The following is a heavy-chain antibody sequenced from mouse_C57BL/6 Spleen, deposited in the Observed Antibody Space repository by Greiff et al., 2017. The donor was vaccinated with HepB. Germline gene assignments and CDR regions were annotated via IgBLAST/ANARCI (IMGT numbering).Heavy chain of an antibody. V-gene: IGHV1-82*01. Sequence: QVQLQQSGPELVKPGASVKISCKASGYAFSSSWMNWVKQRPGKGLEWIGRIYPGDGDTNYNGKFKGKATLTADKSSSTAYMQLSSLTSEDSGVYFCARGMVLYWYFDVWGTGTTVTVAS. CDR1: GYAFSSSW. CDR2: IYPGDGDT. D-gene: IGHD2-3*01. J-gene: IGHJ1*03. CDR3: ARGMVLYWYFDV.